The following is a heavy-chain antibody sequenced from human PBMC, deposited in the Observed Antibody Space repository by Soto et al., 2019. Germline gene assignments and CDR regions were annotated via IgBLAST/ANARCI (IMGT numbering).Heavy chain of an antibody. CDR3: ARDACSSTSCYNPENGYYYYGMDV. CDR1: GGTFSSYA. V-gene: IGHV1-69*13. Sequence: ASVKVSCKASGGTFSSYAISWVRQAPGQGLEWMGGIIPIFGTANYAQKFQGRVTITADESTSTAYMELSSLRCEDTAVYYCARDACSSTSCYNPENGYYYYGMDVWGQGTTVTVSS. CDR2: IIPIFGTA. J-gene: IGHJ6*02. D-gene: IGHD2-2*02.